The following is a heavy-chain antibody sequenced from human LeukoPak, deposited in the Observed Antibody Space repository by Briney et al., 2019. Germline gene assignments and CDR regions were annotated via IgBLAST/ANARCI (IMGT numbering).Heavy chain of an antibody. D-gene: IGHD6-19*01. CDR3: ARRGSSGCFDF. J-gene: IGHJ4*02. CDR1: GFTFNAFG. Sequence: GGSLRLSCAASGFTFNAFGMNWVRQAPGKGLEWVAVMSHDGSNEYYGDSVKGRVTISRDNSKNTLFLQMHSLRAEDTATYYCARRGSSGCFDFWGQGTLVTVSS. V-gene: IGHV3-30*03. CDR2: MSHDGSNE.